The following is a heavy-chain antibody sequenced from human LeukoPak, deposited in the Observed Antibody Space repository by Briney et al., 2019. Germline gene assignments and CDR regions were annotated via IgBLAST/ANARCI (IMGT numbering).Heavy chain of an antibody. J-gene: IGHJ6*04. V-gene: IGHV3-23*01. CDR3: AKAPGLLRFLEWGDPRDV. D-gene: IGHD3-3*01. Sequence: GGSLRLSCAASGFTFSGYAMSWVRQAPGKGLEWVSTISNSDGNTYYADSVKGRFTISRDNSKNTLYLQMNSLRAEDTAVYYCAKAPGLLRFLEWGDPRDVWGKGTTVTVSS. CDR1: GFTFSGYA. CDR2: ISNSDGNT.